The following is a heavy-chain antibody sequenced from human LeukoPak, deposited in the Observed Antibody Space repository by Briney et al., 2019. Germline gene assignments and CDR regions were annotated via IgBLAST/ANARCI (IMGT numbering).Heavy chain of an antibody. D-gene: IGHD3-9*01. CDR1: GFTFSSYE. Sequence: PGGSLRLSCAASGFTFSSYEMNWVRQAPGKGLEWLSLVNRDGATTSYADSVKGRFTISRDNSKNSLYLQMNSLRSDDTAWYYCARDNAGLHFCDVLTGYYDHWGQGALVTVSS. J-gene: IGHJ4*02. CDR2: VNRDGATT. V-gene: IGHV3-43*02. CDR3: ARDNAGLHFCDVLTGYYDH.